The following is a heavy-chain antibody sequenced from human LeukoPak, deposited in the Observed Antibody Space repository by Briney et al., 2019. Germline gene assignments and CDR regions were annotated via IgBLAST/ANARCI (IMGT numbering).Heavy chain of an antibody. CDR2: IYSGGST. Sequence: GGSLRLSCAASGFTVSSNYMSWVRQAPGKGLEWVSVIYSGGSTYYADSVKGRFTISRDNSKNTLYLQMNSLRAEDAAVYYCARGSVTTGPFGMDVWGQGTTVTVSS. CDR1: GFTVSSNY. D-gene: IGHD5-18*01. J-gene: IGHJ6*02. CDR3: ARGSVTTGPFGMDV. V-gene: IGHV3-66*01.